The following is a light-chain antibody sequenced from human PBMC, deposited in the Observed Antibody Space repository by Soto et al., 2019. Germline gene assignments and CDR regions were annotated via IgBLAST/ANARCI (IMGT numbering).Light chain of an antibody. V-gene: IGKV3-20*01. CDR2: GAS. Sequence: EIVMTQSPATLSVSPGERATLSCRAIQSVRGNLGWYQQKPGHAPRLLIYGASSRATGSPDRLSGSGSWTAFTLTISILEPEDFAVYYCQQYVSSPGTLGQGTKVDI. J-gene: IGKJ1*01. CDR1: QSVRGN. CDR3: QQYVSSPGT.